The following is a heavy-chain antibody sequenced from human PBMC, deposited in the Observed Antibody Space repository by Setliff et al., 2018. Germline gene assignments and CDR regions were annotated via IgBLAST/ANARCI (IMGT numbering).Heavy chain of an antibody. CDR3: ARDSKDYYGSGSYYNPNAFDI. CDR1: GFTFSSYW. D-gene: IGHD3-10*01. J-gene: IGHJ3*02. V-gene: IGHV3-7*01. CDR2: IKQDGSVK. Sequence: GGSLRLSCAASGFTFSSYWMNWVRQAPGKGLEWVANIKQDGSVKNYVDSVKGRFSISRDNTKNSLYLQMNSLRAEDTAVYYCARDSKDYYGSGSYYNPNAFDIWGQGTMVTVSS.